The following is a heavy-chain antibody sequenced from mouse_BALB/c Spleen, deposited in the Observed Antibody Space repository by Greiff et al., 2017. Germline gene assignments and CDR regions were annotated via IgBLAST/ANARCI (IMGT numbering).Heavy chain of an antibody. CDR3: ARSKTMISMDY. Sequence: EVKLQESGAELVKPGASVKLSCTASGFNIKDTYMHWVKQRPEQGLEWIGRIDPANGNTKYDPKFQGKATITADTSSNTAYLQLSSLTSEDTAVYYCARSKTMISMDYWGQGTSVTVSS. CDR2: IDPANGNT. J-gene: IGHJ4*01. CDR1: GFNIKDTY. D-gene: IGHD2-4*01. V-gene: IGHV14-3*02.